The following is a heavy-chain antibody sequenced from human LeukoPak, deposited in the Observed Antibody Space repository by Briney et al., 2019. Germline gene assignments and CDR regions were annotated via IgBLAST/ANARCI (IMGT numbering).Heavy chain of an antibody. CDR2: IKQDGSEK. Sequence: GRSLRLSCAASGFTFSSYWMTWVRQAPGKGLEWVANIKQDGSEKYYVDSVKGRFTISRDNAKNSLYLQMNSLRAEDTAVHYCARDKIVVVVAATSSSGFDYWGQGTLVTVSS. V-gene: IGHV3-7*01. CDR3: ARDKIVVVVAATSSSGFDY. D-gene: IGHD2-15*01. J-gene: IGHJ4*02. CDR1: GFTFSSYW.